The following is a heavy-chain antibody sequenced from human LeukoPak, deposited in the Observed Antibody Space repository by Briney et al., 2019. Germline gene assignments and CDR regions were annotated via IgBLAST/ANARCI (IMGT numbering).Heavy chain of an antibody. CDR1: GYTFTGYY. CDR2: ISAYNGNT. J-gene: IGHJ3*02. CDR3: AREAKLERWVFDAFDI. Sequence: GASVKVSCKASGYTFTGYYMHWVRQAPGQGLEWMGWISAYNGNTNYAQKLQGRVTMTTDTSTSTAYMELRSLRSDDTAVYYCAREAKLERWVFDAFDIWGQGTMVTVSS. D-gene: IGHD1-1*01. V-gene: IGHV1-18*04.